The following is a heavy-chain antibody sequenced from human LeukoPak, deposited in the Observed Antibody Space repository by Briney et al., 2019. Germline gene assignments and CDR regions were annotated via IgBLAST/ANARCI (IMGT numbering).Heavy chain of an antibody. CDR2: ISSSGSYI. CDR1: GFTFSSYS. V-gene: IGHV3-21*01. Sequence: GGSLRLPCAASGFTFSSYSMNWVRQAPGKGLEWVSSISSSGSYIYYADSVKGRFTISRDNAKNSLYLQMNSLRAEDTAVYYCARSPADPYYFDYWGQGTLVTVSS. J-gene: IGHJ4*02. CDR3: ARSPADPYYFDY.